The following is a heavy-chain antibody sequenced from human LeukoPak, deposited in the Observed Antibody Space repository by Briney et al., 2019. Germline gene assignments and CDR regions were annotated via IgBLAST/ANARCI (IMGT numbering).Heavy chain of an antibody. CDR1: GFTFSSYS. Sequence: KPGRSLRLSCAASGFTFSSYSMNWVRQAPGKGLEWVSSISSSSSYIYYADSVKGRFTISRDNAKNSLYLQMNSLRAEDTAVYYCARGRFIASSGYIDYWGQGTLVTVSS. CDR2: ISSSSSYI. CDR3: ARGRFIASSGYIDY. D-gene: IGHD3-22*01. J-gene: IGHJ4*02. V-gene: IGHV3-21*01.